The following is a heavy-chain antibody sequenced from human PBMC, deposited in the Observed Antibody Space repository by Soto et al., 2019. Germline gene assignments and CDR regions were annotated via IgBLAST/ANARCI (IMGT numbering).Heavy chain of an antibody. D-gene: IGHD3-10*01. CDR3: ARDSASDYMDV. J-gene: IGHJ6*03. Sequence: QVQLVESGGGVVQPGTSLRLSCTASGFPFSSYGMHWVRQAPGKGLEWVAVIWFDGSHKFYTDSVKGRFTISRDNSKNTLYLQMNSPRAEDSAIYFSARDSASDYMDVWGKGTTVTVSS. V-gene: IGHV3-33*01. CDR1: GFPFSSYG. CDR2: IWFDGSHK.